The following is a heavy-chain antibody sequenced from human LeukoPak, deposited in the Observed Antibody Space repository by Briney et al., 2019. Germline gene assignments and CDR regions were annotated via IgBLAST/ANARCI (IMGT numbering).Heavy chain of an antibody. J-gene: IGHJ4*02. D-gene: IGHD6-19*01. CDR2: ISSSSSYI. CDR1: GFTFSSYS. Sequence: GGSLRLSCAASGFTFSSYSMNWVRQAPGKGLEWVSSISSSSSYIYYADSVKGRFTISRDNAKNSLYLQMNSLRAEDTAVYYCARDIAVAGPPFDYWGQGTLVTVSS. CDR3: ARDIAVAGPPFDY. V-gene: IGHV3-21*01.